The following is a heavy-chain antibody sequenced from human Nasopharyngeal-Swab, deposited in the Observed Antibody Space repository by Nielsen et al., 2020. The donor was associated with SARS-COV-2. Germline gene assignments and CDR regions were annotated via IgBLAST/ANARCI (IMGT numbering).Heavy chain of an antibody. J-gene: IGHJ6*02. V-gene: IGHV5-51*01. D-gene: IGHD3-10*01. CDR1: GYSLPTYW. Sequence: EFLILPCHCLGYSLPTYWLGWVRQAPGKGLEWIGIIYSCDSNTRYSPSFQGQVTISVDKYSSTVYLQWSSLKASDSDIYYCARPMRPMGQYYLGMDVWGQGTTVTVSS. CDR2: IYSCDSNT. CDR3: ARPMRPMGQYYLGMDV.